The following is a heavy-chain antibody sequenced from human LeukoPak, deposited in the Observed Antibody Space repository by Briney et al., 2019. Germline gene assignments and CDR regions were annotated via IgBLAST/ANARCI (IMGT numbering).Heavy chain of an antibody. Sequence: ASVTVSCKASGYTFPSYDINWVRQATGQGLEWMGWMNPNSGNTGYAQKFQGRGTMTRNTSIGTAYMELSSLRSEDTAVYYCARGARGITIFGVVTAYYFDYWGQGTLVTVSS. V-gene: IGHV1-8*01. J-gene: IGHJ4*02. CDR3: ARGARGITIFGVVTAYYFDY. D-gene: IGHD3-3*01. CDR2: MNPNSGNT. CDR1: GYTFPSYD.